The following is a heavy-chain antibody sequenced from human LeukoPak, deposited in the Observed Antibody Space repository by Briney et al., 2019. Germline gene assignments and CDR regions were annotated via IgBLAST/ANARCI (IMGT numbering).Heavy chain of an antibody. D-gene: IGHD1-26*01. CDR2: INPNSGGT. J-gene: IGHJ3*02. V-gene: IGHV1-2*02. CDR1: GYTFTGYY. Sequence: ASVKVSCKASGYTFTGYYMHWARQAPGQGLEWMGWINPNSGGTNYAQKFQGRVTMTRDTSISTAYMELSRLRADDTAVYYCARDRGGGSYLGAFDIWGQGTMVTVSS. CDR3: ARDRGGGSYLGAFDI.